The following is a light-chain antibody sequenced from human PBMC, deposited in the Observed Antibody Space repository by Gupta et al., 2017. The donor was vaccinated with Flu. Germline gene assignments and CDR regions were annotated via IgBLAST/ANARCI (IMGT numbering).Light chain of an antibody. V-gene: IGLV1-47*01. CDR1: SSKVGSND. Sequence: RGIISCSGSSSKVGSNDVYWYQHFPAPAPNFLIYRNNQRRSGVPDRLSGSKSGTSAALAISGLRAEDEADYYCATWDDSRSVWVFGGGTKLTVL. CDR3: ATWDDSRSVWV. CDR2: RNN. J-gene: IGLJ3*02.